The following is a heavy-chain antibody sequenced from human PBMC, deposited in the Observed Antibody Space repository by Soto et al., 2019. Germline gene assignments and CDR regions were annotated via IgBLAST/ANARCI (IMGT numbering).Heavy chain of an antibody. J-gene: IGHJ4*02. D-gene: IGHD2-2*02. V-gene: IGHV1-69*13. CDR2: IIPIFGTA. CDR3: ARGGLDCSSTSCYTGDFGY. Sequence: ASVKVSCKASGGTFSSYAISWVRQAPGQGLEWMGGIIPIFGTANYAQKFQGRVTITADESTSTAYMELSSLRSEDTAVYYCARGGLDCSSTSCYTGDFGYWGQGTLVTAPQ. CDR1: GGTFSSYA.